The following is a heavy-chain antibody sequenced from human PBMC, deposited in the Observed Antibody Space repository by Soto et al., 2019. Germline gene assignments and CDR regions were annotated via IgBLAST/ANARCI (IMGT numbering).Heavy chain of an antibody. CDR2: ISRGGRAI. Sequence: EVQLVESGGGLVQPGGSLKLSCAASGYTFSDSAIHWVRQAPGKGLEWVSHISRGGRAIYYADSVKGRFIISRDDAKTSLYLQMNSLRLEDTAVYYCARSSGDYRPFDSWGQGSLVTISS. J-gene: IGHJ4*02. CDR1: GYTFSDSA. V-gene: IGHV3-48*03. D-gene: IGHD3-22*01. CDR3: ARSSGDYRPFDS.